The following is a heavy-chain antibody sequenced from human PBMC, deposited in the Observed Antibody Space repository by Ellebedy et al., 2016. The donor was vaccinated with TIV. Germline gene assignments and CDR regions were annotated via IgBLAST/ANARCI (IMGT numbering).Heavy chain of an antibody. CDR3: AREGGLPGWSYSNYVVWFDP. D-gene: IGHD4-11*01. Sequence: SETLSLXCTVSGGSISSISHHWGWNRQPPGKGLEWIGSIYYSGSTSYNPSLQSRVTISVDTSKNQFSLKLRSVTAADTAVYYCAREGGLPGWSYSNYVVWFDPWGQGTLVTVSS. CDR1: GGSISSISHH. V-gene: IGHV4-39*02. J-gene: IGHJ5*02. CDR2: IYYSGST.